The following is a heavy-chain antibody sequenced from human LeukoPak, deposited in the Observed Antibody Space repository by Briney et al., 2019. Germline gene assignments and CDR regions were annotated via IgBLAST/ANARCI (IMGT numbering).Heavy chain of an antibody. J-gene: IGHJ3*01. D-gene: IGHD1-26*01. Sequence: GESLKISCKGSGYRFSIYWIAWVRQMPGKGLEWLGIIYPGDSDNRYSPSFQGQVTVSVDNSINTAYLQWSSLKASDTAIYYCARRVGANDAFDFWGQGTMVNVFS. V-gene: IGHV5-51*01. CDR1: GYRFSIYW. CDR3: ARRVGANDAFDF. CDR2: IYPGDSDN.